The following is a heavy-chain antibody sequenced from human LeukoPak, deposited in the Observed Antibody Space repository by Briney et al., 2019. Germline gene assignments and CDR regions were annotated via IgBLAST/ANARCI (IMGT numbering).Heavy chain of an antibody. D-gene: IGHD3-10*01. CDR3: VKKRSAGSGSYFDY. CDR1: GFTFSNYP. V-gene: IGHV3-64D*09. CDR2: INTNGDNT. J-gene: IGHJ4*02. Sequence: GVSLRLSCSASGFTFSNYPMHWVRQAPGKGLEYVSAINTNGDNTYYADSVKGRFTISRDNSKNTLYLQMSSLRAEDTAVYHCVKKRSAGSGSYFDYWGQGTLVTVSS.